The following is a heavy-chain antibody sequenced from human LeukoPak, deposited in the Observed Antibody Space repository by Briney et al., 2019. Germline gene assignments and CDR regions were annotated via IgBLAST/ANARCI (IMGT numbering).Heavy chain of an antibody. CDR3: AKSTRIVVVPAAMSYYYYGMDV. D-gene: IGHD2-2*01. V-gene: IGHV3-11*01. Sequence: PGGSLRLSCAASGFTFSDYYMSWIRQAPGKGLEWVSYISTSGTTTYYGDSVKGRFTISRDNAKNSLYLQMNSLSAEDTAVYYCAKSTRIVVVPAAMSYYYYGMDVWGQGTTVTVSS. CDR2: ISTSGTTT. CDR1: GFTFSDYY. J-gene: IGHJ6*02.